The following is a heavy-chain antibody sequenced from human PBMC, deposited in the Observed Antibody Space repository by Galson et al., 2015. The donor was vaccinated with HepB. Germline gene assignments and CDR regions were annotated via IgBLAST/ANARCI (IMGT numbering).Heavy chain of an antibody. J-gene: IGHJ5*02. Sequence: PALVKPTQTLTLTCTFSGFSLNTSGVGVGWIRQPPGKALEWLALIYWDDDKHYSPSLKSRLTITKDTSKNQVVLTMTNMDPVDTATYYCAHSILDYDFWSGHTSNWFDPWGQGTLVTVSS. D-gene: IGHD3-3*01. CDR2: IYWDDDK. CDR3: AHSILDYDFWSGHTSNWFDP. CDR1: GFSLNTSGVG. V-gene: IGHV2-5*02.